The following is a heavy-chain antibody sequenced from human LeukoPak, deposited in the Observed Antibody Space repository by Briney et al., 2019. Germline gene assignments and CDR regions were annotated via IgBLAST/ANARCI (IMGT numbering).Heavy chain of an antibody. V-gene: IGHV1-18*01. Sequence: GASVKVSCKASGYTFTSYGISWVRQAPGQGLERMGWISAYNGNTNYAQKLQGRVTMTTDTSTSTAYMELRSLRSDDTAVYYCARAGQLKQDIVVVVAANGEGMDVWGQGTTVTVSS. CDR2: ISAYNGNT. CDR1: GYTFTSYG. J-gene: IGHJ6*02. D-gene: IGHD2-15*01. CDR3: ARAGQLKQDIVVVVAANGEGMDV.